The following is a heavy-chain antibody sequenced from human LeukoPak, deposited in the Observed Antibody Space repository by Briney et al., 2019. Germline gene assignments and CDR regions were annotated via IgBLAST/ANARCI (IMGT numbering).Heavy chain of an antibody. D-gene: IGHD3-22*01. V-gene: IGHV3-30*01. CDR3: AREMGVQHFDSSGYYFSAFDI. CDR1: GFTFRRYI. Sequence: GRSLRLSCSASGFTFRRYIIHWVRQAPGKGLEWLAVMSYDGSNKYYADSVKGRFTISRDNSKNTVYLQMYSLRAEDTAVYYCAREMGVQHFDSSGYYFSAFDIWGQGTVVTVSS. J-gene: IGHJ3*02. CDR2: MSYDGSNK.